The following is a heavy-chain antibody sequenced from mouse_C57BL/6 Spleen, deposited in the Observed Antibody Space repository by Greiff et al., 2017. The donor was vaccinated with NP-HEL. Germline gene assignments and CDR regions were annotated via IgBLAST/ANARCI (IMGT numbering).Heavy chain of an antibody. CDR3: ARGGGFAY. Sequence: EVKVVESGGGLVKPGGSLKLSCAASGFTFSSYAMSWVRQTPEKRLEWVATISDGGSYTYYPDNAKNNLYLQMSHLKSEDTAMYYCARGGGFAYWGQGTLVTVSA. V-gene: IGHV5-4*03. CDR2: ISDGGSYT. J-gene: IGHJ3*01. CDR1: GFTFSSYA.